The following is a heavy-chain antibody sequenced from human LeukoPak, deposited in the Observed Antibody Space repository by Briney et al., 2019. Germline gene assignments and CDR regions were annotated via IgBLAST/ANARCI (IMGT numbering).Heavy chain of an antibody. Sequence: ASVKVSCKASGGTFSSYAISWVRQAPGQGLEWMGRIIPILGIANYAQKSQGRVTITADKSTSTAYMELSSRRSEDTAVYYCARKMAQLGNSYYGMDVWGQGTTVTVSS. V-gene: IGHV1-69*04. CDR2: IIPILGIA. J-gene: IGHJ6*02. CDR3: ARKMAQLGNSYYGMDV. CDR1: GGTFSSYA. D-gene: IGHD6-13*01.